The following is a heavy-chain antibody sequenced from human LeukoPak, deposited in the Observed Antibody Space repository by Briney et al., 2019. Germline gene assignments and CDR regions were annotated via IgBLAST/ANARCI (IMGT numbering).Heavy chain of an antibody. CDR1: GFTFSSYA. J-gene: IGHJ4*02. CDR3: AKPEYYYDSSGYNPSGY. Sequence: PGGSLRLSCAASGFTFSSYAMSWVRQALGKGLEWVSAISGSGGSTYYADSVKGRFTISRDNSKNTLYLQMNSLRAEDTAVYYCAKPEYYYDSSGYNPSGYWGQGTLVTVSS. CDR2: ISGSGGST. D-gene: IGHD3-22*01. V-gene: IGHV3-23*01.